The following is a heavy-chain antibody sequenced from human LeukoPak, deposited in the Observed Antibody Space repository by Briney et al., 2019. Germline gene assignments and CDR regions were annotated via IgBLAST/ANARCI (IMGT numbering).Heavy chain of an antibody. V-gene: IGHV1-2*02. J-gene: IGHJ5*02. Sequence: GASVKASCKASGYTFTGYYMHWVRQAPGQGLEWMGWINPNSGGTNYAQKFQGRVTMTRDTSISTAYMELSRLRSDDTAVYYCASGFYSNYVLNWFDPWGQGTLVTVSS. D-gene: IGHD4-11*01. CDR3: ASGFYSNYVLNWFDP. CDR1: GYTFTGYY. CDR2: INPNSGGT.